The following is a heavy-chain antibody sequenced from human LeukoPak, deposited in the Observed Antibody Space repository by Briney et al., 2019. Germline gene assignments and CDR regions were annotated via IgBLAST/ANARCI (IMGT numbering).Heavy chain of an antibody. CDR1: GFTSSTYS. Sequence: GGSLRLSCAASGFTSSTYSMKWVRQAPGKGLEWVSYISDSGAMYYADSVRGRFTISRENAQNSLFLQMNSLRAEDTAVYYCARDGGYRGYDADCWGQGTLATVSS. V-gene: IGHV3-48*01. CDR3: ARDGGYRGYDADC. CDR2: ISDSGAM. J-gene: IGHJ4*02. D-gene: IGHD5-12*01.